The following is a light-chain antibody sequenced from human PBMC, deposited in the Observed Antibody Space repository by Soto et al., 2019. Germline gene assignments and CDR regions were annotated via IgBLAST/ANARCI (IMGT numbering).Light chain of an antibody. V-gene: IGLV1-40*01. J-gene: IGLJ2*01. CDR1: SSNIAAGYD. CDR2: GNT. Sequence: QAVLTQPPSVSGAPGQRVTISCTGSSSNIAAGYDVQWYQQLPGAAPRLLIFGNTNRPSGVPDRFSGSRSGTSASLAISGLQAEDEADYYCQSYDISLSVSVVFGGGTKLTVL. CDR3: QSYDISLSVSVV.